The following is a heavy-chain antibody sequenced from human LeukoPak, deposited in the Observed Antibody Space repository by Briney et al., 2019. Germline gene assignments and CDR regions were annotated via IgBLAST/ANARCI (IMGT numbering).Heavy chain of an antibody. J-gene: IGHJ4*02. CDR3: ARVRRYYDSSGQFDY. V-gene: IGHV3-33*01. CDR1: GFTFSSYG. Sequence: GRSLRLSCAASGFTFSSYGMHWVRQAPGKGLEWGAVIWYDGSNKYYADSVKGRFTISRDNSKNTLYLQMNSLRAEDTAVYYCARVRRYYDSSGQFDYWGQGTLVTVSS. D-gene: IGHD3-22*01. CDR2: IWYDGSNK.